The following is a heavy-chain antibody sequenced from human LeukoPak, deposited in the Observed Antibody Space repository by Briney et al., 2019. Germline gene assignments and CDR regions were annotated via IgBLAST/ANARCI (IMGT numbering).Heavy chain of an antibody. V-gene: IGHV4-39*01. D-gene: IGHD3-10*01. CDR1: GGSISSSNYY. CDR3: ARHAATMIRGVIISNNWFDP. Sequence: SETLSLTCNVSGGSISSSNYYWGWIRQPPGKGLEWIASIYYSGSTHYNPSLKSRATISVDTSKDQFSLKLSSVTAADTAVYYCARHAATMIRGVIISNNWFDPWGQGTLVTVSS. J-gene: IGHJ5*02. CDR2: IYYSGST.